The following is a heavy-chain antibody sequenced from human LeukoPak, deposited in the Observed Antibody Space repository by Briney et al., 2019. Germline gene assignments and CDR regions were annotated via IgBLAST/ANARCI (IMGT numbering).Heavy chain of an antibody. D-gene: IGHD3-10*01. V-gene: IGHV1-18*04. J-gene: IGHJ4*02. Sequence: HGASVKVSCKASGYTFTGYYMHWVRQAPGQGLEWMGWISAYNGNTNYAQKLQGRVTMTTDTSTSTAYMELRSLRSDDTAVYYCARDPQVTMVRGVITERPFDYWGQGTLVTVSS. CDR3: ARDPQVTMVRGVITERPFDY. CDR1: GYTFTGYY. CDR2: ISAYNGNT.